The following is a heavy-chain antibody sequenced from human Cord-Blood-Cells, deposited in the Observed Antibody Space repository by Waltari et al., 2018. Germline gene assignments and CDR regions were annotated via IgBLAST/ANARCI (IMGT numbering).Heavy chain of an antibody. V-gene: IGHV4-34*01. CDR3: ARVVVVVAARWFDP. CDR1: GGSFSGYS. D-gene: IGHD2-15*01. J-gene: IGHJ5*02. CDR2: INHSGST. Sequence: QVQLQQWGAGLLKPSETLSLTCAVYGGSFSGYSWSWIRQPPGKGLEWIGEINHSGSTNYNPSLKSRVTISVDTSKNQFSLKLSSVTAADTAVYYCARVVVVVAARWFDPWGQGTLVTVSS.